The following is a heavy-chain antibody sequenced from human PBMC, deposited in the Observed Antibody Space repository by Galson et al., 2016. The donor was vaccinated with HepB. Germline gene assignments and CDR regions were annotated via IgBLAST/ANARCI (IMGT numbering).Heavy chain of an antibody. J-gene: IGHJ4*02. CDR2: TYCRSKCYN. CDR3: ARESSLYTGYTSGGRNDF. Sequence: CAISWDSVSSNSAAWNWIRQSPSRGLEWLGRTYCRSKCYNDYAVSVKTRITINPDTAKNQFSLQLKSVTPEDTAVYYCARESSLYTGYTSGGRNDFWGQGTLVTVSS. V-gene: IGHV6-1*01. CDR1: WDSVSSNSAA. D-gene: IGHD6-19*01.